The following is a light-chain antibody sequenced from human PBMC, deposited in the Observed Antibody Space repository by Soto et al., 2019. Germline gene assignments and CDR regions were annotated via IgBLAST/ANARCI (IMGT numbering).Light chain of an antibody. J-gene: IGLJ7*01. V-gene: IGLV2-14*01. CDR2: EVT. Sequence: QSALSQPASVSGSPGQSIAISCTCTFSDVGGYDYVSWYQQHPDKAPKLMIYEVTKRPSGVSNRFSGSKSGNTASLTISGLQPEDEADYYCSSHTSGSTRVFGSGTQLTVL. CDR3: SSHTSGSTRV. CDR1: FSDVGGYDY.